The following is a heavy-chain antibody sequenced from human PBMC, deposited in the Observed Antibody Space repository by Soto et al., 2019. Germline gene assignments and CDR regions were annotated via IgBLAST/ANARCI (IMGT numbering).Heavy chain of an antibody. CDR3: ARAYSGYVDYYYGMDV. CDR1: GYTFTSYA. V-gene: IGHV1-3*01. D-gene: IGHD5-12*01. Sequence: ASVKVSCKASGYTFTSYAMHWVRQAPGQRLEWMEWINAGNGNTKYSQKFQGRVTITRDTSASTAYMELSSLRSEDTAVYYCARAYSGYVDYYYGMDVWGQGTTVTVSS. J-gene: IGHJ6*02. CDR2: INAGNGNT.